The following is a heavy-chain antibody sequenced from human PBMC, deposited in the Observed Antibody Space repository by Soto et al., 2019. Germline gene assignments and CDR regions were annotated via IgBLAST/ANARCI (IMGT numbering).Heavy chain of an antibody. J-gene: IGHJ6*03. CDR3: ARGGRGTAMVITAYYYYMDV. CDR1: ASIFKGHG. CDR2: ISSNSSYE. D-gene: IGHD5-18*01. V-gene: IGHV3-21*01. Sequence: GGSLRLSCAASASIFKGHGMHWVRQAPGKGLEWVSFISSNSSYEYYADSVKGRFTISRDNAKNSLYLQMNSLRAEDTAVYYCARGGRGTAMVITAYYYYMDVWGKGTTVTVSS.